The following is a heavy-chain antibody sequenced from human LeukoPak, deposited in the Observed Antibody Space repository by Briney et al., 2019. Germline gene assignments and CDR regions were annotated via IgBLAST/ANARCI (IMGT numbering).Heavy chain of an antibody. J-gene: IGHJ4*02. V-gene: IGHV3-66*01. CDR1: GFTISSNY. D-gene: IGHD6-19*01. CDR2: IFSGGST. CDR3: ARDPRLPVSGAY. Sequence: PGGSLRLSCAASGFTISSNYMSWVRQAPGKGLEWVSVIFSGGSTYYADSVKGRFTISRDNSKNTLYLQMNSLRAEDTAVYYCARDPRLPVSGAYWGQGTLVTVSS.